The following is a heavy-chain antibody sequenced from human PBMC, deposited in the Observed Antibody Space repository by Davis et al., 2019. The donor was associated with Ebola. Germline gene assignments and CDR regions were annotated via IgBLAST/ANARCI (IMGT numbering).Heavy chain of an antibody. CDR2: INPNSGGT. CDR3: ASTIVVVPALTGAAFDI. CDR1: GYTFTGYY. V-gene: IGHV1-2*04. D-gene: IGHD2-2*01. J-gene: IGHJ3*02. Sequence: ASVKVSCKASGYTFTGYYMHWVRQAPGQGLEWMGWINPNSGGTNYAQKFQGWVTMTRDTSISTAYMELSSLRSEDTAVYYCASTIVVVPALTGAAFDIWGQGTMVTVSS.